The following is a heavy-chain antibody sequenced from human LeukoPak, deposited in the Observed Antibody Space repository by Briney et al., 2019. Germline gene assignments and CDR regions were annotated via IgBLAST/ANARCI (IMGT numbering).Heavy chain of an antibody. CDR2: IRFDGSNK. CDR1: GFTFSSYG. CDR3: AKGVDDSSGYHYNNFDY. Sequence: GGSLRLSCAASGFTFSSYGMHWVRQAPGKGLEWVAFIRFDGSNKYYADSVKGRFTISRDISKNTLYLQVSSLRAEDTAVYYCAKGVDDSSGYHYNNFDYWGQGTLVTVSS. D-gene: IGHD3-22*01. J-gene: IGHJ4*02. V-gene: IGHV3-30*02.